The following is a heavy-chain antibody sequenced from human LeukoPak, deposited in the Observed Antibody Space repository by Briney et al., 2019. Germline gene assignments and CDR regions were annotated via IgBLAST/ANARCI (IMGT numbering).Heavy chain of an antibody. J-gene: IGHJ6*03. V-gene: IGHV4-34*01. D-gene: IGHD2-2*01. CDR3: ARLQTFRSRRESKRQNYYMDV. Sequence: SETLSLTCAVYGGSFSGYYWSWIRQPPGKGLEWIGEINHSGSTNYNPSLKSRVTISVDTSKNQFSLKLSSVTAADTAVYYCARLQTFRSRRESKRQNYYMDVWGKGTTVTISS. CDR2: INHSGST. CDR1: GGSFSGYY.